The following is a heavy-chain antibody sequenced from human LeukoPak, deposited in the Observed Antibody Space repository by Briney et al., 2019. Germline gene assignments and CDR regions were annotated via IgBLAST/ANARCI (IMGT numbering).Heavy chain of an antibody. Sequence: GGSLRLSCAASGFTFSSYWMHWVRQAPGKGLVWVSRISDGSSTSYADSVKGRFTISRDNAKNSLYLQMNSLRAEDTAVYYCAKGGTIFGPRDYYYYYMDVWGKGTTVTVSS. D-gene: IGHD3-3*01. CDR1: GFTFSSYW. V-gene: IGHV3-74*01. J-gene: IGHJ6*03. CDR3: AKGGTIFGPRDYYYYYMDV. CDR2: ISDGSST.